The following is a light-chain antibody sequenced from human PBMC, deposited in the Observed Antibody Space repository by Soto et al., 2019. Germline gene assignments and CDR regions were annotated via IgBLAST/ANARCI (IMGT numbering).Light chain of an antibody. V-gene: IGKV1-5*01. CDR2: DAS. CDR3: QQYNDYLNS. CDR1: QSISSW. Sequence: DIQMTQSPSTLSASVGDRVTISCRASQSISSWLAWYQQKPGMTPKLLIYDASRLESGVPSRFSGSGSGTEFPLTISSLQPDDFATYYCQQYNDYLNSFGQGTKLEMK. J-gene: IGKJ2*01.